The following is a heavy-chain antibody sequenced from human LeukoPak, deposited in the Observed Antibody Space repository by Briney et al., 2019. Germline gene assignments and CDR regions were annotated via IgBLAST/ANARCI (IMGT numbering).Heavy chain of an antibody. D-gene: IGHD4-17*01. CDR3: ARGHFTPVTSYYMDV. CDR2: MNPNSGNA. CDR1: GYTFISYD. Sequence: GASVKVSCKASGYTFISYDINWVRQATGQGLEWMGWMNPNSGNAGYVQKFQGRVTMTRNTSISTAYMELSSLRSEDTAVYYCARGHFTPVTSYYMDVWGKGTTVTVSS. V-gene: IGHV1-8*02. J-gene: IGHJ6*03.